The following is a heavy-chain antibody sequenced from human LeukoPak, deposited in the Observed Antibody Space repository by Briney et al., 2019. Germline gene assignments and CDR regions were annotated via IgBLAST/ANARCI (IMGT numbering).Heavy chain of an antibody. J-gene: IGHJ4*02. CDR2: IYTSGST. CDR1: GGSISSGSYY. Sequence: PSQTLSLTCTVSGGSISSGSYYWSWIRQPAGKGLEWIGRIYTSGSTNYNPSLKSRVTISVDTSKNQFSLKLSSVTAADTAVYYCARGYPSYSYWGQGTLVTVSS. D-gene: IGHD3-10*01. V-gene: IGHV4-61*02. CDR3: ARGYPSYSY.